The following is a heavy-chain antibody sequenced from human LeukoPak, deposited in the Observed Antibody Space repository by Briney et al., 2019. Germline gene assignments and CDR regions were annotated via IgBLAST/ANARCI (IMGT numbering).Heavy chain of an antibody. V-gene: IGHV4-59*08. D-gene: IGHD2-21*02. CDR1: GGSISSYY. J-gene: IGHJ3*02. CDR2: IYYSGST. Sequence: PSETLSLTCTVSGGSISSYYWSWIRQPPGKGLEWIGYIYYSGSTNYNPSLKSRVTISVDTPKNQFSLKLSSVTAADTAVYYCARHESYCGGDCYRGAFDIWGQGTMVTVSS. CDR3: ARHESYCGGDCYRGAFDI.